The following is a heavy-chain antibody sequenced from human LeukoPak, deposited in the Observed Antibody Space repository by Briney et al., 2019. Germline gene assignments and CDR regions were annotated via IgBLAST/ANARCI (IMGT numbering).Heavy chain of an antibody. J-gene: IGHJ4*02. Sequence: PGGSLRLSCAASGFTFSSYEMNWVRQAPGKGLEWVSGISPGGGPTYYADSVKGRFTISRDDPKNTLDLQMENLRVEDTAVYYCAKDGAWLRFDDWGQGILVTVSS. D-gene: IGHD5-12*01. CDR3: AKDGAWLRFDD. CDR1: GFTFSSYE. V-gene: IGHV3-23*01. CDR2: ISPGGGPT.